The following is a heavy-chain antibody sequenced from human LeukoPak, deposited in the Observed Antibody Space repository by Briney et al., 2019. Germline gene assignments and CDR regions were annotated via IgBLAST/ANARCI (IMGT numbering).Heavy chain of an antibody. V-gene: IGHV3-30*03. D-gene: IGHD6-13*01. CDR1: GFIFSSYG. J-gene: IGHJ4*02. Sequence: PGRSLRLSCAASGFIFSSYGMHWVRQAPGKGLEWVAVISYDGSNKYYADSVKGRFTISRDNSKNTLYLQMNSLRAEDTAVYYCATIAAAVPFDYWGQGTLVTVSS. CDR2: ISYDGSNK. CDR3: ATIAAAVPFDY.